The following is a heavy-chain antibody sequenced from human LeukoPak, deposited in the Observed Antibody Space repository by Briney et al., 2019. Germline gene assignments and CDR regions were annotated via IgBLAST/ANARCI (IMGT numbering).Heavy chain of an antibody. CDR2: ISSSGDGI. D-gene: IGHD1-26*01. Sequence: GGSLRLSCAASGFTFSSSAMSWVRQAPGKGLEWVSSISSSGDGIVYADSVKGRLTISRDNSKNTLYLQVNSLRVEDTAVYYCAKRSGRGTYFFDFWGRGTLVTVSS. CDR3: AKRSGRGTYFFDF. J-gene: IGHJ4*02. V-gene: IGHV3-23*01. CDR1: GFTFSSSA.